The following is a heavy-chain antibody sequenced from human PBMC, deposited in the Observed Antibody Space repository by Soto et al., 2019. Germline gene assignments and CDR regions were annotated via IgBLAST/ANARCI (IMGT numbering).Heavy chain of an antibody. CDR3: ARIEMASIK. Sequence: PSETLSLTCSVSCASIRSGGFYWSWLRQSPGKGLEWIGHIYYTGSTFVSPSLKGRLTISLDTSKNQFSLDLSSVTAADTAMYYCARIEMASIKWGRGALVTVSS. CDR2: IYYTGST. D-gene: IGHD5-12*01. J-gene: IGHJ4*02. CDR1: CASIRSGGFY. V-gene: IGHV4-31*02.